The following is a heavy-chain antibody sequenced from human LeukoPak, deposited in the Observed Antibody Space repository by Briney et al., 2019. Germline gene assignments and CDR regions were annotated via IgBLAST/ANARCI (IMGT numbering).Heavy chain of an antibody. Sequence: SVKVSCKASGGTFSSYAIGWVRQAPGQGLEWMGGIIPIFGTANYAQKFQGRVTITADESTSTAYMELSSLRSEDTAVYYCARAEVRGVIITSWFDPWGQGTLVTVSS. J-gene: IGHJ5*02. V-gene: IGHV1-69*01. CDR1: GGTFSSYA. CDR3: ARAEVRGVIITSWFDP. D-gene: IGHD3-10*01. CDR2: IIPIFGTA.